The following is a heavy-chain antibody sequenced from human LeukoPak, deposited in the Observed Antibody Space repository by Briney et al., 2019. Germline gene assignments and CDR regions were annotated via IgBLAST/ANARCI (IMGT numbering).Heavy chain of an antibody. J-gene: IGHJ4*02. CDR1: GFTFSDYY. CDR3: AKDSKLAYGSGSPDY. Sequence: GGSLRLSCAASGFTFSDYYMSWIRQAPGKGLEWVSYISSSGSTIYYADSVKGRFTISRDNAKNSLYLQMNSLRAEDTAVYYCAKDSKLAYGSGSPDYWGQGTLVTVSS. CDR2: ISSSGSTI. D-gene: IGHD3-10*01. V-gene: IGHV3-11*01.